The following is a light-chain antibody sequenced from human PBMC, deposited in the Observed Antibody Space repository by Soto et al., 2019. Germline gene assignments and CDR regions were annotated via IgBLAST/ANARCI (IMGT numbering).Light chain of an antibody. Sequence: DIQLTQSPSSLSASVGDRVTITCRASQGVSICLAWYQQKPGKAPNLLIYAASTLQSGVPSRFSGSGSGTDFTLTISSLQPEDFATYYCQQHNTYPLTFGGGTKVEIK. CDR2: AAS. CDR3: QQHNTYPLT. V-gene: IGKV1-9*01. J-gene: IGKJ4*01. CDR1: QGVSIC.